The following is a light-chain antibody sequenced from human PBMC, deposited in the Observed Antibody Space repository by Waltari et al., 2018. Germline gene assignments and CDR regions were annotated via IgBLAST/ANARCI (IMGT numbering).Light chain of an antibody. CDR3: QQRSEWPLT. J-gene: IGKJ4*01. CDR1: PSISNY. CDR2: DAS. V-gene: IGKV3-11*01. Sequence: EIVLTQSPATLSLSPGERATLSCRASPSISNYLGWYQQKLGQAPRLLVYDASKRAAGIPARFSGSGFATDFTLTISSLEPEDFAVYYCQQRSEWPLTFGGGTKVEMK.